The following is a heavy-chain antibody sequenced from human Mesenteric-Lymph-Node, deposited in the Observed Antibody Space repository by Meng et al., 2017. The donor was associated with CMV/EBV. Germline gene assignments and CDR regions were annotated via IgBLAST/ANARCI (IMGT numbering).Heavy chain of an antibody. CDR3: AKWMSGSYYTDYFDY. CDR2: ISGTGDST. V-gene: IGHV3-23*01. Sequence: GESLKISCAASGFTFSNYWMHWVRQAPGKGLEWVSRISGTGDSTYYADSVKGRFTISRDNSKNTVYLQMSGLRAEDTAVYYCAKWMSGSYYTDYFDYWGQGTLVAVSS. J-gene: IGHJ4*02. D-gene: IGHD1-26*01. CDR1: GFTFSNYW.